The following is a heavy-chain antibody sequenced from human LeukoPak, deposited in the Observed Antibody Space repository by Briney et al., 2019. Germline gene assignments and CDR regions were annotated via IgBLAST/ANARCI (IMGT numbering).Heavy chain of an antibody. V-gene: IGHV4-59*01. CDR1: GGPISSYY. D-gene: IGHD1-1*01. CDR2: IYYSGST. J-gene: IGHJ5*02. Sequence: SETLSFTCTVPGGPISSYYWSFIRQPPGKGLEWIGYIYYSGSTNYNPSLKSRVTISVDTSKNQFSLKLSSVTAADTAVYYCAREPNEGNWNWFDPWGQGTLVTVSS. CDR3: AREPNEGNWNWFDP.